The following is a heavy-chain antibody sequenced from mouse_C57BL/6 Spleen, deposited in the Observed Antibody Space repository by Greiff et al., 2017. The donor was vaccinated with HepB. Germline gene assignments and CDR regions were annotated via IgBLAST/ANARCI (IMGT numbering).Heavy chain of an antibody. Sequence: QVQLKESGPELVKPGASVKISCKASGYAFSSSWMNWVKQRPGKGLEWIGRIYPGDGDTNYNGKFKGKATLTADKSSSTAYMQLSSLTSEDSAVYFCARERDYGSSYYAMDYWGQGTSVTVSS. V-gene: IGHV1-82*01. D-gene: IGHD1-1*01. J-gene: IGHJ4*01. CDR2: IYPGDGDT. CDR1: GYAFSSSW. CDR3: ARERDYGSSYYAMDY.